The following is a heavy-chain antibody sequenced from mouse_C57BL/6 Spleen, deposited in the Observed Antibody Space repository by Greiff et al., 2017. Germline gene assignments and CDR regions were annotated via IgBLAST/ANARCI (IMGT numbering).Heavy chain of an antibody. V-gene: IGHV1-15*01. J-gene: IGHJ3*01. D-gene: IGHD2-14*01. CDR3: TRAKYA. Sequence: VQLQQSGAELVRPGASVTLSCKASGYTFTDYEMHWVKQTPVHGLEWIGYIDPDTGATAYNQKYKGKAILTADKSSSTAYMALRSLTTEDSAVYYCTRAKYAWGQGTLVTVSA. CDR2: IDPDTGAT. CDR1: GYTFTDYE.